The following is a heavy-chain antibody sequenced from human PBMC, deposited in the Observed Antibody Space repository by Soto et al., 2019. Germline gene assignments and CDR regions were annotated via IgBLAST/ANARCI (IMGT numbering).Heavy chain of an antibody. J-gene: IGHJ5*02. Sequence: QLQLQESGSGLVKPSQTLSLTCAVSCVSISRGGSSWSWIRQPPAKGLERIGYIYHSGSTYYDPSVKSRVTISVDRSKNQFSLKLSSVTAADTAVYYCARVPSPWGQGTLVTVSS. CDR3: ARVPSP. CDR1: CVSISRGGSS. CDR2: IYHSGST. V-gene: IGHV4-30-2*01.